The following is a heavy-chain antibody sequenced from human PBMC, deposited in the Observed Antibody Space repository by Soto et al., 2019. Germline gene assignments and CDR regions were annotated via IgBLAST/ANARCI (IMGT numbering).Heavy chain of an antibody. J-gene: IGHJ6*02. CDR2: ISGSGGST. Sequence: HPGGSLRLSCAASGFTFSSYAMSWVRQAPGKGLEWVSAISGSGGSTYYADSVKGRFTISRDNSKNTLYLQMNSLRAEDTAVYYCAKKWVAADYYYYYGMDVWGQGTTVTVSS. CDR3: AKKWVAADYYYYYGMDV. CDR1: GFTFSSYA. D-gene: IGHD6-25*01. V-gene: IGHV3-23*01.